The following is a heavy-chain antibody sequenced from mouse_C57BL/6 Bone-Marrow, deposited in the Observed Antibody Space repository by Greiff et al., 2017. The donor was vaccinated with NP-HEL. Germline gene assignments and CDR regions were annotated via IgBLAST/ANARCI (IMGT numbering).Heavy chain of an antibody. CDR1: SYSFTGYY. J-gene: IGHJ3*01. CDR3: AREGDGIPFAY. CDR2: INPSTGGT. D-gene: IGHD2-1*01. V-gene: IGHV1-42*01. Sequence: VQLQQSGPELVKPGASVKISCKASSYSFTGYYMNWVKQSPEKSLEWIGEINPSTGGTTYNQKFKAKATLTVDKSSSTAYMQLKSLTSEDSAVYYCAREGDGIPFAYWGQGTLVTVSA.